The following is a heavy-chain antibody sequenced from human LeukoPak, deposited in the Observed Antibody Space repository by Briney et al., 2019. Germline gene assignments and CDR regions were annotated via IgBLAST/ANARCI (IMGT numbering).Heavy chain of an antibody. D-gene: IGHD3-22*01. CDR1: GGSFSGYY. J-gene: IGHJ2*01. V-gene: IGHV4-34*01. CDR3: ARGLHNYYDSSGYYTPHWYFDL. CDR2: INHSGST. Sequence: SETLSLTCAVYGGSFSGYYWSWIRQPPGKGLEWIGEINHSGSTNYNPSLKSRVTISVDTSKNQFSLKLSSVTAADTAVYYCARGLHNYYDSSGYYTPHWYFDLWGRGTLVTVSS.